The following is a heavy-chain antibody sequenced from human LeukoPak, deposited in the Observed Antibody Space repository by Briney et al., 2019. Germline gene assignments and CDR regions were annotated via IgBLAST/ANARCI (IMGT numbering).Heavy chain of an antibody. D-gene: IGHD2-21*01. CDR2: ISYDGITN. J-gene: IGHJ4*02. V-gene: IGHV3-30*18. CDR3: AKKAAPASAIRAGLDY. CDR1: GFTFTNYG. Sequence: GGSLRLSCSASGFTFTNYGMHWVRQAPGKGLEWVAVISYDGITNYYADSVKGRFTVSRDNSENTLYMQMNRLRPDGTAVYYCAKKAAPASAIRAGLDYWGQGTLVTVSS.